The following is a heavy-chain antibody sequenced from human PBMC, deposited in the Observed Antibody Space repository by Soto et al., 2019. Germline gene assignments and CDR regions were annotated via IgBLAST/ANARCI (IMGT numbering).Heavy chain of an antibody. D-gene: IGHD6-6*01. V-gene: IGHV4-4*02. CDR1: GGSISSSNW. CDR3: AVEYENYYYGMDV. Sequence: PAETLSLTCAVSGGSISSSNWLRVFREPPGKGLEWIGEIYHSGSTNYNPSLKSRVTISVDKSKNQFSLKLSSVTAADTAVYYCAVEYENYYYGMDVWGQGTTVTVSS. J-gene: IGHJ6*02. CDR2: IYHSGST.